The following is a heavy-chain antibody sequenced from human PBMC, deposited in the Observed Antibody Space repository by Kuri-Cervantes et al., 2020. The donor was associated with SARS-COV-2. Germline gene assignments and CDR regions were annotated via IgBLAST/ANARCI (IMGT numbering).Heavy chain of an antibody. V-gene: IGHV3-30*18. CDR2: ISYEGSNK. CDR3: AKSRGPFSLSVSLSVLDP. Sequence: GESLKISCIGSGFTFGDYAMRWFRQAQGKGPEWVAVISYEGSNKHYSDSVKGRFTISRDNSKSMVYLQINSLRPEDTATYYCAKSRGPFSLSVSLSVLDPWGRGTLVTVSS. D-gene: IGHD2/OR15-2a*01. CDR1: GFTFGDYA. J-gene: IGHJ5*02.